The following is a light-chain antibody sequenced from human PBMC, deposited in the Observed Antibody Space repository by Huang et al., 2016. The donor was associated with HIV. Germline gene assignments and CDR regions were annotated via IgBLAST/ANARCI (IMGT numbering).Light chain of an antibody. CDR1: QSINHY. CDR3: QQLNSYPLT. Sequence: IQLTQSPSSLSASVGDRITITCRASQSINHYLTWYQQKPGKAPEFLIYGASTLDTGVPSRFSGSGSGTDFTLTISGLQPEDLATYYCQQLNSYPLTFGGGTKVEIK. J-gene: IGKJ4*01. V-gene: IGKV1-9*01. CDR2: GAS.